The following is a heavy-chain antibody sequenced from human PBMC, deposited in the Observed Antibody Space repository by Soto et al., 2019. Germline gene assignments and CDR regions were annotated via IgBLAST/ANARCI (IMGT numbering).Heavy chain of an antibody. Sequence: GESLKISCKGSGYSFTSYWIGWVRQMPGKGLEWMGIIYPGDSDTRYSPSFRGQVTISADKSISTAYLQWSSLKASDTAMYYCARFDYYGSGRGNWFDPWGQGTLVTVSS. V-gene: IGHV5-51*01. D-gene: IGHD3-10*01. J-gene: IGHJ5*02. CDR2: IYPGDSDT. CDR3: ARFDYYGSGRGNWFDP. CDR1: GYSFTSYW.